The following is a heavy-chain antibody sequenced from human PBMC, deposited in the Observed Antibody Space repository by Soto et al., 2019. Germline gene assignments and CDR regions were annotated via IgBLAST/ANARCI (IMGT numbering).Heavy chain of an antibody. J-gene: IGHJ4*02. CDR3: ARTYSGSFDY. Sequence: QVQLQESGPGLVKPSETLSLTCTVSGGSISSYYWSWIRQPPGKGLEWIGYIYYSGSTNYNPSRKVPVTVSVYTSQNQLTLKLSSATAAATSVYSCARTYSGSFDYWGQGTLVTVSS. CDR1: GGSISSYY. V-gene: IGHV4-59*12. D-gene: IGHD6-13*01. CDR2: IYYSGST.